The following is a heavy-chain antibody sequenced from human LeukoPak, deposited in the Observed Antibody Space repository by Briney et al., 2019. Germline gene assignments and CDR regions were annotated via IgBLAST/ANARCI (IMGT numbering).Heavy chain of an antibody. CDR3: AREGWEPNFDQ. CDR2: INPNSGAT. Sequence: ASVKVSCKASGYTFADHFIHWVRQAPGQGLEWMGWINPNSGATNYAQNFQGWVTMTSDTSITTAYMELTSLTFNDAAVYYCAREGWEPNFDQWGQGTLVTVSS. V-gene: IGHV1-2*04. D-gene: IGHD1-26*01. CDR1: GYTFADHF. J-gene: IGHJ4*02.